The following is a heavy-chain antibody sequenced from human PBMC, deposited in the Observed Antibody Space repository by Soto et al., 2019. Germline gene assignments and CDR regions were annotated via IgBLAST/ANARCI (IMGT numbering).Heavy chain of an antibody. Sequence: PSETLSLTCTVSGGSISGYYWSWIRQPPGKGLEWIGNIYSSGSTNYNPSLQSRVSIAVDTSKNQFSLKLSSVTAADTAVYYCARLACSSTRCFTYFDFWGQGALVTVSS. V-gene: IGHV4-59*08. CDR1: GGSISGYY. D-gene: IGHD2-2*02. CDR2: IYSSGST. J-gene: IGHJ4*02. CDR3: ARLACSSTRCFTYFDF.